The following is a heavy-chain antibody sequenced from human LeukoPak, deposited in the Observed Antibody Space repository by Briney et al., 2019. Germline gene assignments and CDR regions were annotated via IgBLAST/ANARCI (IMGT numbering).Heavy chain of an antibody. CDR1: VFTLCSYE. J-gene: IGHJ4*02. D-gene: IGHD3-10*01. V-gene: IGHV3-48*03. CDR2: FSSSGSTI. CDR3: ARDFQTVGRGLGDY. Sequence: GGSLRLSCAASVFTLCSYEMKWVRQAPGKVLGWVSYFSSSGSTIYYADSVKGRFTISRDNAKNSLYLQMNSLRAEDTAVYYCARDFQTVGRGLGDYWGQGTLVTVSS.